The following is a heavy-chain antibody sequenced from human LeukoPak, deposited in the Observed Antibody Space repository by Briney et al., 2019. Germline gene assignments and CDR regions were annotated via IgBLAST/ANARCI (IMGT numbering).Heavy chain of an antibody. CDR3: FCGGGCHNVK. J-gene: IGHJ4*02. V-gene: IGHV1-69*04. D-gene: IGHD2-21*02. CDR1: GGSFSSFV. CDR2: IIPVLGVS. Sequence: SVKVSCKASGGSFSSFVITWVRQAPGQGLEWMGRIIPVLGVSNFAQKFQGRVTMTRDTSITTAYLELIRLRSDDTAVYFCFCGGGCHNVKWGQGTLVTVSS.